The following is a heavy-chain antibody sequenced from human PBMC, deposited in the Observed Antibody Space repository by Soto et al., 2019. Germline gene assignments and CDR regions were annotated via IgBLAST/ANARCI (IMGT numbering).Heavy chain of an antibody. CDR3: AREMATISAPFDY. V-gene: IGHV4-61*01. D-gene: IGHD5-12*01. CDR2: IYYSGST. J-gene: IGHJ4*02. Sequence: KTSETLSLTCTVSGGSVSSGSYYWSWIRQPPGKGLEWIGYIYYSGSTNYNPSLKSRVTISVDTSKNQFPLKLSSVTAADTAVYYCAREMATISAPFDYWGQGTLVTVSS. CDR1: GGSVSSGSYY.